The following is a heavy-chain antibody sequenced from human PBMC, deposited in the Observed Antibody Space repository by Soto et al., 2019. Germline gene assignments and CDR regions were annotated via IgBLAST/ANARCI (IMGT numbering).Heavy chain of an antibody. CDR2: ISGYNGAT. CDR1: GYSFSNYG. J-gene: IGHJ6*01. Sequence: QVQLVQPGLEVKTPGASVKVSCQASGYSFSNYGITWVRQAPGQGLEWLGWISGYNGATNYAQTFQDRATMTTDTSSSTGYMELRSLRVDDMAVYDCARRSMTREPAAPYYYALDVWGQGTALIVSS. CDR3: ARRSMTREPAAPYYYALDV. V-gene: IGHV1-18*03. D-gene: IGHD3-16*01.